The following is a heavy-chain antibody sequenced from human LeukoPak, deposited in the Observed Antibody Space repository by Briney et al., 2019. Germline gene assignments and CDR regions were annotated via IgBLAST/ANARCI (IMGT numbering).Heavy chain of an antibody. J-gene: IGHJ5*02. CDR2: IQYSGST. D-gene: IGHD3-9*01. CDR1: GGSISSSSYY. CDR3: ARQARYFDWFRNWSDP. V-gene: IGHV4-39*01. Sequence: SETLSLTCTVSGGSISSSSYYWGWIRQPPGKGLEWLGNIQYSGSTSYNPSLKSRVTISVDTSKNQFSLKLSSVTAADTAVYYCARQARYFDWFRNWSDPWGQGTLVTVSS.